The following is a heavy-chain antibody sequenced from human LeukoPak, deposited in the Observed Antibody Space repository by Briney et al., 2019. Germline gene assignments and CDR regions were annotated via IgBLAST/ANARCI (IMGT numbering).Heavy chain of an antibody. J-gene: IGHJ4*02. CDR2: ISGSGDST. CDR3: AKAEPVGYSYGPPMGALPYY. D-gene: IGHD5-18*01. V-gene: IGHV3-23*01. Sequence: PGGSLRLSCVVSGFTFSNSAMSWVRQAPGKGLEWVSGISGSGDSTYYADSVKGRVTISRDNSKNTLFLQMNSLRAEDTAVYYCAKAEPVGYSYGPPMGALPYYWGQGTLVTVSS. CDR1: GFTFSNSA.